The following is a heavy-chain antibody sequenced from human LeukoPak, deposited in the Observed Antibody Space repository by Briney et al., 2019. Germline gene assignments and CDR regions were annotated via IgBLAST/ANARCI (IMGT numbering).Heavy chain of an antibody. Sequence: GRSLRLSCAASGFTFDDYAMHWVRQAPGKGLEWDSGISWNSGSIGYADSVKGRFTISRDNAKNSLYLQMNSLRAEDMALYYCAKDIRRIAVALDYWGPGTLVTVSS. CDR3: AKDIRRIAVALDY. J-gene: IGHJ4*02. V-gene: IGHV3-9*03. CDR1: GFTFDDYA. D-gene: IGHD6-19*01. CDR2: ISWNSGSI.